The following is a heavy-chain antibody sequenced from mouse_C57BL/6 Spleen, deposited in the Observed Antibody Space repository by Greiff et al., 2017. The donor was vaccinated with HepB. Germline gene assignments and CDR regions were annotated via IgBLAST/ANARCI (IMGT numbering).Heavy chain of an antibody. CDR2: IDPSDSET. D-gene: IGHD2-4*01. CDR3: ARGDYDGRPWFAY. Sequence: QVQLQQSGAELVRPGSSVKLSCKASGYTFTSYWMHWVKQRPIQGLEWIGNIDPSDSETHYNQKFKDKATLTVDKSSSTAYMQLSSLTSEDSAVYYCARGDYDGRPWFAYWGQGTLVTVSA. J-gene: IGHJ3*01. V-gene: IGHV1-52*01. CDR1: GYTFTSYW.